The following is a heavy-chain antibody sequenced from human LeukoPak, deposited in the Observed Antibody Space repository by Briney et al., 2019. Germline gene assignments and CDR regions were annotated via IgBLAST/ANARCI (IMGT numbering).Heavy chain of an antibody. CDR1: AYPFTSYG. D-gene: IGHD3-22*01. V-gene: IGHV1-18*01. CDR2: ATTYNVNT. Sequence: SGNLSCKASAYPFTSYGMSSVRETPGERANRMGCATTYNVNTNYAQKLQGRVTMTTDTSTSTAYMELRSLRSDDTAVYYCARDPVPLYYYDSSGYYYHLFDYWGQGTLVTVSS. CDR3: ARDPVPLYYYDSSGYYYHLFDY. J-gene: IGHJ4*02.